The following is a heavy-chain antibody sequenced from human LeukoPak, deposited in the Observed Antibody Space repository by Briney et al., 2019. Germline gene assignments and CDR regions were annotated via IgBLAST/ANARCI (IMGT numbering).Heavy chain of an antibody. CDR2: IYSGGST. CDR3: ARRGVYLGVY. J-gene: IGHJ4*02. CDR1: GFTVSNNY. Sequence: GGSLRLSCAASGFTVSNNYMSWVRQAPGKGREWVSVIYSGGSTYYADSVKGRFTISRDNSKNTLYLQMHNLRAEDTAVYYCARRGVYLGVYWGQGTLVTVSS. D-gene: IGHD2-8*01. V-gene: IGHV3-66*01.